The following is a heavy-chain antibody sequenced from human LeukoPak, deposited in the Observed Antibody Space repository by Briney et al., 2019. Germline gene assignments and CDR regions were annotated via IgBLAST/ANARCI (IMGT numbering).Heavy chain of an antibody. V-gene: IGHV3-13*01. CDR1: GFTFSSYD. Sequence: GGSLRLSSAASGFTFSSYDMHWVRQAAGKGLEWVSAIGTAGDTYYPGSVKGRFTISRENAKNSLYLQMNSLRAGDTAVYYCARPSHDGHFDYWGQGTLVTVSS. J-gene: IGHJ4*02. CDR2: IGTAGDT. D-gene: IGHD1-1*01. CDR3: ARPSHDGHFDY.